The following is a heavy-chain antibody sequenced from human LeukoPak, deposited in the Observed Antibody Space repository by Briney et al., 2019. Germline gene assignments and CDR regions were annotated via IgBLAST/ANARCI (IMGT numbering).Heavy chain of an antibody. CDR1: GFTFSSYW. J-gene: IGHJ4*02. CDR2: IKQDGSEK. D-gene: IGHD2-2*01. Sequence: GGSLRLSCAASGFTFSSYWMSWVRQAPGKGLEWVANIKQDGSEKYYVDSVKGRFTISRDNAKNSLYLQMNSLRAEDTAVYYCAKVRSGSASWALQIFDNWGQGTLVTVSS. V-gene: IGHV3-7*03. CDR3: AKVRSGSASWALQIFDN.